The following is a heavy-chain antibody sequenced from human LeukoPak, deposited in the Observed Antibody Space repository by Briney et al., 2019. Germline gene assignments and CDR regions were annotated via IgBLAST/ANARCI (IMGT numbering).Heavy chain of an antibody. D-gene: IGHD1-20*01. Sequence: ASVKVSCEASGYTFTGYYIHWVRQAPGQGLEWMGWIDPNSGGTNYAQKFQGRVTMTRDTSISTVYMELNKLRSDDTAVYFCARDLTGTTNHWGQGTLVAVSS. V-gene: IGHV1-2*02. CDR3: ARDLTGTTNH. CDR2: IDPNSGGT. CDR1: GYTFTGYY. J-gene: IGHJ5*02.